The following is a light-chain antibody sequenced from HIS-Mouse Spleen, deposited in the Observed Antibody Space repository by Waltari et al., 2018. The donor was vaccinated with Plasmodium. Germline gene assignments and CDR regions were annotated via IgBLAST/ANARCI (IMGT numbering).Light chain of an antibody. CDR3: QQYNNWSFT. V-gene: IGKV3-20*01. J-gene: IGKJ3*01. Sequence: EIVLTQSPGTLSLSPGERATLSCRASQSVSSSYLAWYQQKPGQAPRLLIYGASSRATGIPDRFSGGGSGTDFTLTISRLEPEDFAVYYCQQYNNWSFTFGPGTKVDIK. CDR2: GAS. CDR1: QSVSSSY.